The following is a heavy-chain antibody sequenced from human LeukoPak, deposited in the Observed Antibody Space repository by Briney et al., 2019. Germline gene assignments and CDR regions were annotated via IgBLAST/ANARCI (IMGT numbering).Heavy chain of an antibody. D-gene: IGHD2-15*01. CDR1: GGSISSHY. Sequence: SETLSLTCTVSGGSISSHYWSWIRQPPGTGLEWIGYIYYSGSTNYNPSLQSRVTISVDTSKNQFSLKLSSVTAADTAVYYCAREVGYSNYFDYWGQGTLVTVSS. V-gene: IGHV4-59*11. CDR2: IYYSGST. CDR3: AREVGYSNYFDY. J-gene: IGHJ4*02.